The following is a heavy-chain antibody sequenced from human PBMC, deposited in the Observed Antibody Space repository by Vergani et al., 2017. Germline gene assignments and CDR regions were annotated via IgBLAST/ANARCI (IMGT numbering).Heavy chain of an antibody. J-gene: IGHJ2*01. CDR3: VKDNDYDADGPFDL. Sequence: EVQLLESGGDLVQPGGSLRLSCTASGFTFSTYAMSWVRQAPGKGLEWVSGIDRNYGVKNGNSSEGRFSISRDNARKAVFLQMNNLRHEDTALYFCVKDNDYDADGPFDLWGRGTLVTVSS. CDR1: GFTFSTYA. CDR2: IDRNYGV. V-gene: IGHV3-23*05. D-gene: IGHD3-16*01.